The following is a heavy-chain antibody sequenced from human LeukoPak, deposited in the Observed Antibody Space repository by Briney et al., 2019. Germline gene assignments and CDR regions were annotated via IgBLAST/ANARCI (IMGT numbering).Heavy chain of an antibody. CDR3: ARHAYYDFVTGLFDP. D-gene: IGHD3-3*01. J-gene: IGHJ5*02. Sequence: SETLSLTCTVSGGSISSSSYYWGWIRQPPGKGLEWIGSIYYSGNTYYNSSLKSRVTISVDTSKNHFSLKLSSVTAADTAVYYCARHAYYDFVTGLFDPWGQGTLVTVPS. CDR2: IYYSGNT. V-gene: IGHV4-39*01. CDR1: GGSISSSSYY.